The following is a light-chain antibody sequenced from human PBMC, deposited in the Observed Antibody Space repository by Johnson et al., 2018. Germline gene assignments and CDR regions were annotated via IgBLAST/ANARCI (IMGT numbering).Light chain of an antibody. V-gene: IGLV1-51*02. CDR2: ENN. Sequence: QSVLTQPPSVSAAPGQKVTISCSGSSSNIGNNYVSWYQQLPGTAPTLLIYENNKRPSGIPDRFSGSKSGTSATLGITGLQTGAEADYYCGTWDSSLSAGNVFVTGTKVTVL. CDR1: SSNIGNNY. CDR3: GTWDSSLSAGNV. J-gene: IGLJ1*01.